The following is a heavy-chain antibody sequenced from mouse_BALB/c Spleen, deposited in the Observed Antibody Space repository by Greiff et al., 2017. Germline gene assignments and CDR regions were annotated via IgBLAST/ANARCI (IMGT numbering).Heavy chain of an antibody. CDR2: INPGSGGT. D-gene: IGHD3-3*01. Sequence: VQLQQSGAELVRPGTSVKVSCKASGYAFTNYLIEWVKQRPGQGLEWIGVINPGSGGTNYNEKFKGKATLTADKSSSTAYMQLSSLTSDDSAVYFCARGGTYFDYWGQGTTLTVSS. CDR3: ARGGTYFDY. J-gene: IGHJ2*01. CDR1: GYAFTNYL. V-gene: IGHV1-54*01.